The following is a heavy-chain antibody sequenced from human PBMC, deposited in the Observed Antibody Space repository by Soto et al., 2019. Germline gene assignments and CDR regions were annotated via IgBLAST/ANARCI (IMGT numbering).Heavy chain of an antibody. CDR3: AIREYSSSWNPPHP. D-gene: IGHD6-13*01. CDR1: GDSISSSNYY. V-gene: IGHV4-39*07. J-gene: IGHJ5*02. CDR2: FYYSGST. Sequence: SETLSLTCTVSGDSISSSNYYWGWIRQPPGKGLEWIGSFYYSGSTYYNPSLKSRVTISVDKSKNQFSLKLSSVTAADTAVYYCAIREYSSSWNPPHPWGQGTLVTVSS.